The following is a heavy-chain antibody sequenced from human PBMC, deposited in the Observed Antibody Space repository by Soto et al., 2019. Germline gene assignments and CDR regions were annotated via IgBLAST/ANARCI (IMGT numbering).Heavy chain of an antibody. J-gene: IGHJ4*02. Sequence: SETLSLTCTVSGGSISSGYYWSWIRQHPVKGLEWIGYIYYSGSTYYNPSLKSRSTISIDTSKNQFFLNVDSVTAADTAVYYCARLYTGYEAFDYWGQGTLVTVSS. D-gene: IGHD5-12*01. CDR2: IYYSGST. V-gene: IGHV4-30-4*08. CDR3: ARLYTGYEAFDY. CDR1: GGSISSGYY.